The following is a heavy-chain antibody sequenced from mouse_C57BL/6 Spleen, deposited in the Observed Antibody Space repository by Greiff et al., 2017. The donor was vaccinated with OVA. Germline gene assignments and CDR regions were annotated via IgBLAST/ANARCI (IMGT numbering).Heavy chain of an antibody. V-gene: IGHV1-18*01. Sequence: EVQLQQSGPELVKPGASVKIPCKASGYTFTDYNMDWVKQSHGKSLEWIGDINPNNGGTIYNQKFKGKATLTVDKSSSTAYMELRSLTSEDTAVYYCARYRTTVVARDAMDYWGQGTSVTVSS. CDR3: ARYRTTVVARDAMDY. CDR1: GYTFTDYN. D-gene: IGHD1-1*01. J-gene: IGHJ4*01. CDR2: INPNNGGT.